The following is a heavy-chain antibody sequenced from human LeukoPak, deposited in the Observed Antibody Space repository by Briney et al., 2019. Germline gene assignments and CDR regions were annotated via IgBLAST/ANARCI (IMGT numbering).Heavy chain of an antibody. D-gene: IGHD3-16*02. CDR2: INHSGST. CDR1: GGTFSGYY. CDR3: ARRRTYYGYVWGSYRYERQVYYFDY. V-gene: IGHV4-34*01. Sequence: PSETLSLTCAVYGGTFSGYYWSWIRQPPGKGLEWIGEINHSGSTNYNPSLKSRVTISVDTSKNQFSLKLSSVTAADTAVYYCARRRTYYGYVWGSYRYERQVYYFDYWGQGTLVTVSS. J-gene: IGHJ4*02.